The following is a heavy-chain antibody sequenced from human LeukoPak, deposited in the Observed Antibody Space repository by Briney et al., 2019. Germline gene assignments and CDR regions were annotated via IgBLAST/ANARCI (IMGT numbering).Heavy chain of an antibody. Sequence: GGSLRLSCAASGFTFSSYAMSWVRQAPGKGLEWVSAISVSGGSTYYADSVKGRFTISRDNSKNTVYLQMNSLRAEDTAVYYCARENYGDSTGGRFQHWGQGTLVTVSS. V-gene: IGHV3-23*01. J-gene: IGHJ1*01. CDR3: ARENYGDSTGGRFQH. D-gene: IGHD4-17*01. CDR1: GFTFSSYA. CDR2: ISVSGGST.